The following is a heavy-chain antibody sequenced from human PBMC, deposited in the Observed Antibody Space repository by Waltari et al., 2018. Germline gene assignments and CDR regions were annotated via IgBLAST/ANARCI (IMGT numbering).Heavy chain of an antibody. V-gene: IGHV4-34*01. CDR3: ARGNPYYEFWSGYYRGGSYYYYYMDV. CDR2: INQSGSI. Sequence: QVQLQQWGSGLLKPSVTLSLTCAVYGGSFSVFYCPWIRQLPAEGQEWLGEINQSGSITYIPALKDRLTVPVNTSMTQFSLKLRAVTAADTAVYYCARGNPYYEFWSGYYRGGSYYYYYMDVWGKGTTVTVSS. J-gene: IGHJ6*03. CDR1: GGSFSVFY. D-gene: IGHD3-3*01.